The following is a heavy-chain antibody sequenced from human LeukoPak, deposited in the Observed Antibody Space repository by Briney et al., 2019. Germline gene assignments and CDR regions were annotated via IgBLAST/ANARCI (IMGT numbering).Heavy chain of an antibody. Sequence: ASVTVSCKASGGTYSSYAIRWLRQAPAQGLEWMGGIIPIFGTANYAQKFQGRVTITADESTSTAYMELSSLRSEDTAVYYCARLNCSSTSCYSVYWNWFDPWGQGTLVTVSS. V-gene: IGHV1-69*13. CDR1: GGTYSSYA. J-gene: IGHJ5*02. CDR3: ARLNCSSTSCYSVYWNWFDP. CDR2: IIPIFGTA. D-gene: IGHD2-2*02.